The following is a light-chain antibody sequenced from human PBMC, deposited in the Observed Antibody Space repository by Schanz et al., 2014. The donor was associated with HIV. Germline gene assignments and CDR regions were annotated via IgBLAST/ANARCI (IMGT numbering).Light chain of an antibody. V-gene: IGKV3-20*01. J-gene: IGKJ3*01. Sequence: EIVLTQSPGTLSLSPGDRATLSCRASQSVDKNFLAWYQQRPGQAPRLLVSGASSRAAGIPDRFSGSASGTDFTLTISSLEPEDFAVYFCQQYGASPPTFGPGTKVDIK. CDR3: QQYGASPPT. CDR2: GAS. CDR1: QSVDKNF.